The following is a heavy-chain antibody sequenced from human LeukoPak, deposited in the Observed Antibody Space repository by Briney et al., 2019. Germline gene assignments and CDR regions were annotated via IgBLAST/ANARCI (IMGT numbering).Heavy chain of an antibody. V-gene: IGHV1-18*04. CDR3: ARDRVYCSGGSCYPYYFDY. D-gene: IGHD2-15*01. CDR1: GYTFTSYG. Sequence: GASVKVSCKASGYTFTSYGISWVRQAPGQGLEWMGWISAYNGNTNYAQKLQGRVTMTTDTSTSTAYMELRSLRSDDTAAYYCARDRVYCSGGSCYPYYFDYWGQGTLVTVSS. J-gene: IGHJ4*02. CDR2: ISAYNGNT.